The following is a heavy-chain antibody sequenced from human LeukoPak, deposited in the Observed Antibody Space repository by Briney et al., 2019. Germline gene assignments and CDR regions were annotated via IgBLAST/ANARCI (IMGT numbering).Heavy chain of an antibody. V-gene: IGHV1-24*01. D-gene: IGHD6-19*01. CDR1: GYTLTELS. J-gene: IGHJ3*02. CDR2: FDPEDGET. CDR3: ATAIAVAIVAFDI. Sequence: RASVTVSFKVSGYTLTELSMHWVRQAPGKGLEWMGGFDPEDGETIYAQKFQGRVTMTEDTSTDTAYMELSSLRSEDTAVYYCATAIAVAIVAFDIWGQGTMVTVSS.